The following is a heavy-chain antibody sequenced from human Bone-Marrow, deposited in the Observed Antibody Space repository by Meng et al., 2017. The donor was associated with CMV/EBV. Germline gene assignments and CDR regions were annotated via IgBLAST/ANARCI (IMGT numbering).Heavy chain of an antibody. J-gene: IGHJ5*02. CDR2: MHHNGNT. CDR1: GYSISSGYY. CDR3: ARASRQALINWFDP. Sequence: SETLSLTCTVSGYSISSGYYWGWVRQPPGKGLEWIGCMHHNGNTYYHPSLKSRVTISVDTSKNLFSLEMSSVTAADTAVYYCARASRQALINWFDPWGQGTLVTVSS. V-gene: IGHV4-38-2*02.